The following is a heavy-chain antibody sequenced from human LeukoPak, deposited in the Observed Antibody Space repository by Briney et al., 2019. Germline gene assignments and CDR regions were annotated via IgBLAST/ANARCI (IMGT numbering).Heavy chain of an antibody. CDR1: GGSISSGDYY. J-gene: IGHJ4*02. Sequence: SQTLSLTCTVSGGSISSGDYYWSWIRQPPGKGLELIGYVYYSGSTYYKSSLKSRVTISVDTSKNQFSLKLSSVTAVDTAVYYCAREMLDFAGDYYFDYWGQGTLVTVSS. CDR2: VYYSGST. D-gene: IGHD3/OR15-3a*01. CDR3: AREMLDFAGDYYFDY. V-gene: IGHV4-30-4*08.